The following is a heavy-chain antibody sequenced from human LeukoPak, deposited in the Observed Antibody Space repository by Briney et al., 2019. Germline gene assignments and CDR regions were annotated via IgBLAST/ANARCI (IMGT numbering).Heavy chain of an antibody. CDR3: AAGNILTGYYIDY. CDR1: GFTFSSYW. Sequence: GGSLRLSCAPSGFTFSSYWMHWVRQAPGKGLGWVSRINSDGSSTIYADSVKGRFTISRDNAKNTLYLQLNSLRAEDTAVYYCAAGNILTGYYIDYWGQGTLVTVS. J-gene: IGHJ4*02. CDR2: INSDGSST. D-gene: IGHD3-9*01. V-gene: IGHV3-74*01.